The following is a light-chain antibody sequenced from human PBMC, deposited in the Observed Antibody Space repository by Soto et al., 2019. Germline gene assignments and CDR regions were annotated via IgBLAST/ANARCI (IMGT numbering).Light chain of an antibody. CDR1: QSVSSN. J-gene: IGKJ3*01. V-gene: IGKV3-15*01. CDR2: GAS. Sequence: EIVMTQSPATLSVSPGERVTLSCRASQSVSSNLAWYQQKPGQAPRLLMYGASSRATGIPARFSGSGSGTEFTLSISSLPSEDFAVYYCQQYNNWPLGFGPGTKVDI. CDR3: QQYNNWPLG.